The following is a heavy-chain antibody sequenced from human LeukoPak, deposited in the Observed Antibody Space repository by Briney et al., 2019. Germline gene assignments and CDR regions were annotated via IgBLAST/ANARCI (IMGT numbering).Heavy chain of an antibody. J-gene: IGHJ4*02. V-gene: IGHV1-2*02. Sequence: ASVKVSCKAFGYTFTDYYIHWVRQAPGQGLEWMGWINPNSGGTNYAQKFQGRVTMTRDTSITTGYMDLSSLTSDDTAVYYCTRGTVTRGLDYWGQGTLVTVSS. D-gene: IGHD4-17*01. CDR1: GYTFTDYY. CDR3: TRGTVTRGLDY. CDR2: INPNSGGT.